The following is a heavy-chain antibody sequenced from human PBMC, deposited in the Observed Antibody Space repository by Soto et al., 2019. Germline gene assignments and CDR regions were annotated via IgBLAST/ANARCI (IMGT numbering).Heavy chain of an antibody. Sequence: PSETLSLTCTVSGGSTSSYYWSWIRQPPGNGLEWIGYIYYSGSTNYNPSLKSRVTISVDTSKNQFSLKLSSVTAADTAVYYCARVDGYNCVDYWGQGTLVTVSS. CDR2: IYYSGST. CDR1: GGSTSSYY. V-gene: IGHV4-59*01. J-gene: IGHJ4*02. D-gene: IGHD5-12*01. CDR3: ARVDGYNCVDY.